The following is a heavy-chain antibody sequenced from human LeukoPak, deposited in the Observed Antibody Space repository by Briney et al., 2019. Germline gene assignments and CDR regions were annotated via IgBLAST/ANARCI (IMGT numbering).Heavy chain of an antibody. CDR2: IFPSGGEI. Sequence: GGSLRLSCEASGFTFSTFAMIWVRQPPGKGLEWVSSIFPSGGEIHYADSVRGRFTISRDNSKSTLSLQMNSLRAEDTAAYYCARDRIATAGTCDYWGQGTLVTVSS. CDR3: ARDRIATAGTCDY. V-gene: IGHV3-23*01. D-gene: IGHD6-13*01. CDR1: GFTFSTFA. J-gene: IGHJ4*02.